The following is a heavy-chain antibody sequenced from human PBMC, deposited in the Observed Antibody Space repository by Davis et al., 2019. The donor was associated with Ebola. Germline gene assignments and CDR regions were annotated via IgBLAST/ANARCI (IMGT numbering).Heavy chain of an antibody. Sequence: GESLKISCKGSGYSFTSHWIGWVRQMPGKGLEWMGIIYTGDSDTRYSQSFRGQVAISADKSIKTAFLQWSSLKASDTAMYYCASLRRTITGMDDAFDVWGQGTMVTVSS. CDR3: ASLRRTITGMDDAFDV. CDR2: IYTGDSDT. CDR1: GYSFTSHW. D-gene: IGHD2-8*02. V-gene: IGHV5-51*01. J-gene: IGHJ3*01.